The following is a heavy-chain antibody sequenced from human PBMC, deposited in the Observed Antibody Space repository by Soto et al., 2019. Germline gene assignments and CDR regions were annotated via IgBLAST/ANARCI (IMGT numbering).Heavy chain of an antibody. CDR2: IIPIFGTP. V-gene: IGHV1-69*13. J-gene: IGHJ6*02. Sequence: ASVKVSCKASGGTFSSYGISWLRQSPGQGLEWMGGIIPIFGTPNYAQKFQGRVTITADESTSTAYVELTSLRSEDTAVYYCARDTGIAAAGTVMDVWGQGTTVTVSS. CDR1: GGTFSSYG. D-gene: IGHD6-13*01. CDR3: ARDTGIAAAGTVMDV.